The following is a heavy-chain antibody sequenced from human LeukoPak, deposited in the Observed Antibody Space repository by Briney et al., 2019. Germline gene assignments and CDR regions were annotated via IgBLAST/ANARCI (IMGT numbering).Heavy chain of an antibody. CDR1: GFTFSSYA. J-gene: IGHJ4*02. Sequence: TGGSLRPSCVVSGFTFSSYAMSWVRQAPGKGLEWVSGVSDSGGNTYYADSVKGRFTISRDNSKNTMFLQMNSLRAEDTAIYYCAKVGLIPYRSGWYYFDSWGQGTLVTVSS. CDR2: VSDSGGNT. D-gene: IGHD6-19*01. V-gene: IGHV3-23*01. CDR3: AKVGLIPYRSGWYYFDS.